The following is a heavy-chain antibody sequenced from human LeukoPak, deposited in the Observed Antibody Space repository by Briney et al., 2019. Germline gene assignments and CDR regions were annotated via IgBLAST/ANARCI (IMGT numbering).Heavy chain of an antibody. Sequence: SETLSLTCTVSGGSISSRSYYWGWIRQPPGKGLEWIGSIYYSGSTYYNPSLKSRVTISVDTSKNQFSLKLSSVTAADTAVYYCASLRGITMVRGVSAPWGQGTLVTVSS. CDR2: IYYSGST. V-gene: IGHV4-39*01. D-gene: IGHD3-10*01. CDR3: ASLRGITMVRGVSAP. CDR1: GGSISSRSYY. J-gene: IGHJ5*02.